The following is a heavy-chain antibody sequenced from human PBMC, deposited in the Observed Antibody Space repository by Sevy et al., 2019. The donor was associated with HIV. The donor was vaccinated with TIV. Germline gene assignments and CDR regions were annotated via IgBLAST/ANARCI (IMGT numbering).Heavy chain of an antibody. Sequence: ASVKVSCKASGFTLKSSAVQWVRQARGQRLEWIGWIVVGSGNTKYAQKFQQRVTITRDMSTDTAYMELSSLTSGDRAVYYGAADRGWGASSEYRRGFYYHGMDVWGQGTTVTVSS. D-gene: IGHD4-4*01. CDR3: AADRGWGASSEYRRGFYYHGMDV. V-gene: IGHV1-58*01. J-gene: IGHJ6*02. CDR1: GFTLKSSA. CDR2: IVVGSGNT.